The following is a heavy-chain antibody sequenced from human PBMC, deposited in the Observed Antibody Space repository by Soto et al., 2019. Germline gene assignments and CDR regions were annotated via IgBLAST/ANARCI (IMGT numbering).Heavy chain of an antibody. CDR3: ARGAGGFDY. CDR2: IYHSGST. D-gene: IGHD2-15*01. V-gene: IGHV4-59*01. Sequence: SETLSLTCTVSGGSISSYYWSWIRQPPGKGLEWIGYIYHSGSTNYNPSLKSRVTISVDTSKNQFSLKLSSVTAADTTVYYCARGAGGFDYWGQGTLVTVSS. J-gene: IGHJ4*02. CDR1: GGSISSYY.